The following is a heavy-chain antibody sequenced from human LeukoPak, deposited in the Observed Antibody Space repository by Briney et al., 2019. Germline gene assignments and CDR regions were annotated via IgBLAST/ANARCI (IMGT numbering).Heavy chain of an antibody. Sequence: ASVTVSCKPSGYTXTNYGISWVRQAPGQGLEWMGWISAYNGNTNYAQKLQGRVTMTTDTSTSTAYMELRSLRFDDPAVYYCATDGVGLACGDNFDRYFDLWGQGTLVTVSS. CDR1: GYTXTNYG. CDR3: ATDGVGLACGDNFDRYFDL. V-gene: IGHV1-18*01. CDR2: ISAYNGNT. D-gene: IGHD3-3*01. J-gene: IGHJ3*01.